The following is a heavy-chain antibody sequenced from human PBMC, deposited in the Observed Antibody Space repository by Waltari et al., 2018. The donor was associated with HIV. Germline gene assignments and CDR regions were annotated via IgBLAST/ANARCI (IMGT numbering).Heavy chain of an antibody. V-gene: IGHV4-34*02. CDR3: ARHRFMRGNSGWYFLY. D-gene: IGHD6-19*01. J-gene: IGHJ4*02. Sequence: QVQLQQWGAGLLKPSETLSLTCAVYGGSFSNYYWTWIRQTPGKGLGWIGEINHSGTTDYNPSLKSRLTMSIDTSKSQFSLKLSSVTAADTGIYYCARHRFMRGNSGWYFLYWGQGTQVTVSS. CDR2: INHSGTT. CDR1: GGSFSNYY.